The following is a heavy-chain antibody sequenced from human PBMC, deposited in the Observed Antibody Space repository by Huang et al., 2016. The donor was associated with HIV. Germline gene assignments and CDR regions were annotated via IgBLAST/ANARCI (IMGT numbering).Heavy chain of an antibody. J-gene: IGHJ3*01. CDR1: GVAVNHGSYY. CDR2: INYGWST. CDR3: ANLWFGGDAFDL. Sequence: QVQLQESGPGLVKPSETLSLTCIVFGVAVNHGSYYWTWIRQAPGRGLEWIGHINYGWSTIYNPPLTSRVTMSIQTSKNQFSLSLRSATAADTAVYYCANLWFGGDAFDLWGQGTFFTVSS. V-gene: IGHV4-61*01. D-gene: IGHD3-10*01.